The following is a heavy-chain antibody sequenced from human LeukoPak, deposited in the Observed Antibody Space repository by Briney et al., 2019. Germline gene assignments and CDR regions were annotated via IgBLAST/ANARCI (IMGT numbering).Heavy chain of an antibody. D-gene: IGHD5-12*01. CDR1: GFTFSSYA. CDR3: VKGNSGYDYFDY. CDR2: ISWDGGST. V-gene: IGHV3-43D*03. Sequence: GGSLRLSCAASGFTFSSYAMHWVRQAPGKGLEWVSLISWDGGSTYYADSVKGRFTISRDNGKNSLYLQMNSLRGEDTALYYCVKGNSGYDYFDYWGQGTLVTVSS. J-gene: IGHJ4*02.